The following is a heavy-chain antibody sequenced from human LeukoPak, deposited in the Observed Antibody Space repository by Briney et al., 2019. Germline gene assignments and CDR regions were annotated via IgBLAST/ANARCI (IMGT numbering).Heavy chain of an antibody. CDR1: GDSIGGSSYY. D-gene: IGHD6-13*01. V-gene: IGHV4-39*01. J-gene: IGHJ4*02. CDR2: VFYSGNT. Sequence: PSGTLSLTCTVSGDSIGGSSYYWAWIRQSPGKGLEWIGSVFYSGNTYYNPSLKSRVTISVDTSKNQFSLNLYSVTAADTATYYCARRGITYSSSFFAYWGQGTLVTVSS. CDR3: ARRGITYSSSFFAY.